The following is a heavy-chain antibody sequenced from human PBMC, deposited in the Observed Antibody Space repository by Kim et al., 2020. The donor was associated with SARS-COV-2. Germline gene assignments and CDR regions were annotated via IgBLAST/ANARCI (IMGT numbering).Heavy chain of an antibody. Sequence: SETLSLTCAVYGGSFSGYYWSWIRQPPGKGLEWIGEINHSGSTNYNPSLKSRVTISVDTSKNQFSLKLSSVTAADTAVYYCAREGLMVYALDYWGQGTLVTVSS. CDR3: AREGLMVYALDY. V-gene: IGHV4-34*01. CDR2: INHSGST. J-gene: IGHJ4*02. D-gene: IGHD2-8*01. CDR1: GGSFSGYY.